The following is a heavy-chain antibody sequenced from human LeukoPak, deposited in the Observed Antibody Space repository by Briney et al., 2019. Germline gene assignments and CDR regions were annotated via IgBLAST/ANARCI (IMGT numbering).Heavy chain of an antibody. J-gene: IGHJ6*03. V-gene: IGHV4-39*01. CDR2: IYYSGST. CDR1: GGSISSSSYY. D-gene: IGHD2-2*01. CDR3: ARLIYCSSTSCPGAYYYYYMDV. Sequence: SETLSPTCTVSGGSISSSSYYWGWIRQPPGKGLEWIGSIYYSGSTYYNPSLKSRVPISVDTSKNQFSLKLSSVTAADTAVYYCARLIYCSSTSCPGAYYYYYMDVWGKGTTVTVSS.